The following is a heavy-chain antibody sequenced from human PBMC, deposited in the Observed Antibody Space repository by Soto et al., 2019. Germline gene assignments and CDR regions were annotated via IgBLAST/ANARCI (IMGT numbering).Heavy chain of an antibody. V-gene: IGHV3-48*03. CDR3: VRDTMRASAAASLDY. CDR1: GFTFSTYE. D-gene: IGHD2-2*01. CDR2: ISVSGNII. J-gene: IGHJ4*02. Sequence: GGSLRLSCAASGFTFSTYEFNWVRQAPGRGLEWISYISVSGNIIKYAEPVKGRFTISRDNAENSLHLHMSNLRVDDTALYFCVRDTMRASAAASLDYWGQGTQVTVSS.